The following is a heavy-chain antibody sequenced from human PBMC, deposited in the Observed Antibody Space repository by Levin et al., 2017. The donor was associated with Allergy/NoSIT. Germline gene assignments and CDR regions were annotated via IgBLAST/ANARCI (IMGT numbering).Heavy chain of an antibody. CDR1: GFTFSSYW. V-gene: IGHV3-74*01. CDR3: ARGGRVRETRHYYYGMDV. CDR2: INSDGSST. Sequence: SGGSLRLSCAASGFTFSSYWMHWVRQAPGKGLVWVSRINSDGSSTSYADSVKGRFTISRDNAKNTLYLQMNSLRAEDTAVYYCARGGRVRETRHYYYGMDVWGQGTTVTVSS. J-gene: IGHJ6*02. D-gene: IGHD3-10*01.